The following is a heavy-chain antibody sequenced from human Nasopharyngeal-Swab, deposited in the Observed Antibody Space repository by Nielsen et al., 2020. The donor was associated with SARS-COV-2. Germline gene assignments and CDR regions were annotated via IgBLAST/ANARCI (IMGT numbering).Heavy chain of an antibody. CDR3: ARVPAVAASRIDY. J-gene: IGHJ4*02. CDR1: GYTLSNYA. V-gene: IGHV1-3*01. D-gene: IGHD6-19*01. CDR2: INAGKGNT. Sequence: ASLKVSCKASGYTLSNYAMYWVRQAPGQRPEFMGWINAGKGNTIYSQRFQGRVRISRDTSANTVYMELNRLRSEDTAVYYCARVPAVAASRIDYWGQGTLVTVSS.